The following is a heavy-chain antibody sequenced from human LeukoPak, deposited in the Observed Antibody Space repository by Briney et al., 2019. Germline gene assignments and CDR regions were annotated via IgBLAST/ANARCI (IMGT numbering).Heavy chain of an antibody. V-gene: IGHV4-59*01. CDR2: IYYSGST. D-gene: IGHD2-2*01. Sequence: KSSETLSLTCTVSGGSISSYYWSWIRQPPGKGLEWIGYIYYSGSTNYNPSLKSRVTISVDTSKNQFSLKLSSVTAADTAVYYCARGSLRSTSRQPDAFDIWGQGTMVTVSS. CDR3: ARGSLRSTSRQPDAFDI. CDR1: GGSISSYY. J-gene: IGHJ3*02.